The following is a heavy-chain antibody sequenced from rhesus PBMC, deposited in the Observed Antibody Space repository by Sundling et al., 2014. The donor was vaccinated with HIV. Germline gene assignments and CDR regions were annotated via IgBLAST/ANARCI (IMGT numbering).Heavy chain of an antibody. J-gene: IGHJ4*01. Sequence: EVHLVETGGGLVQPWGSLKLSCAASGFTFSDFGMSWVRQAPGKGLEWVSGINSGGDTTYYADSVKGRFIISRDNSKNTLSLQMNSLRPEDTAVYYCAKEEDCRGIYCHFDYWGQGILVTVSS. V-gene: IGHV3-103*01. CDR1: GFTFSDFG. CDR2: INSGGDTT. D-gene: IGHD2-27*01. CDR3: AKEEDCRGIYCHFDY.